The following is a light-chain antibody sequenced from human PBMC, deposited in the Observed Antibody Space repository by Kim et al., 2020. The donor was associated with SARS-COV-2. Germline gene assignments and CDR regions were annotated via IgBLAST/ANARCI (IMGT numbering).Light chain of an antibody. CDR1: NSGSKS. J-gene: IGLJ3*02. CDR2: YDS. V-gene: IGLV3-21*04. Sequence: APGKTARITCGGNNSGSKSVLWYQQKPGQAPVLVMYYDSDRPSGIPERFSGSNSGNTATLTISRVEAGDEANYYCQVWDSTSDHPVFGGGTKLTVL. CDR3: QVWDSTSDHPV.